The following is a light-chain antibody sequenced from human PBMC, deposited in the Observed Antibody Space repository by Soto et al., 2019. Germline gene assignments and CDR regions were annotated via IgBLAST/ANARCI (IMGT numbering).Light chain of an antibody. CDR2: NNH. CDR3: AAWDDSRDGYV. CDR1: RSNIASNN. Sequence: QSVLTQPPSASGIPGQRVTLSCSGSRSNIASNNDNWYQRLPGGAPRLLTFNNHRRPSAVPGRFPGSKSGTSASLAISGLESEEEVDDYRAAWDDSRDGYVFGTGTKLTVL. V-gene: IGLV1-44*01. J-gene: IGLJ1*01.